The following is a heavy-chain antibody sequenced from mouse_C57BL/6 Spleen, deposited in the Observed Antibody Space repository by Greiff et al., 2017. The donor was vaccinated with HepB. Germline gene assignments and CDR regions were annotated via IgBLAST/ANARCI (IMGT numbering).Heavy chain of an antibody. CDR1: GYSITSGYY. CDR3: ARDYDGYPFDY. J-gene: IGHJ2*01. V-gene: IGHV3-6*01. CDR2: ISYDGSN. D-gene: IGHD2-3*01. Sequence: VQLQQSGPGLVKPSQSLSLTCSVTGYSITSGYYWNWIRQFPGNKLEWMGYISYDGSNNYNPSLKNRISITRDTSKNQFFLKLNSVTTEDTATYYCARDYDGYPFDYWGQGTTLTVSS.